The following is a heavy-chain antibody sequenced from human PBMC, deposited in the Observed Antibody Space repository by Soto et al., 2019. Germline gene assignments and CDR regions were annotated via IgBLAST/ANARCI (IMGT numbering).Heavy chain of an antibody. CDR2: IYHSGST. V-gene: IGHV4-38-2*01. Sequence: SETLSLTCAVSGYSISSGYYWGWVRQPPGKGLEWIGSIYHSGSTYYTPSLKSRVTTSVDTPKNQFSLKLSSVTAADTAVYYCARVMYGDATRGVYNWFDTWGQGTVVTVS. CDR3: ARVMYGDATRGVYNWFDT. D-gene: IGHD4-17*01. CDR1: GYSISSGYY. J-gene: IGHJ5*02.